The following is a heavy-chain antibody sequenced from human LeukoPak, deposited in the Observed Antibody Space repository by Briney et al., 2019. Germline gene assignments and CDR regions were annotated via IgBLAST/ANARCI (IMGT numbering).Heavy chain of an antibody. CDR2: IWDDGSNK. D-gene: IGHD4-17*01. Sequence: GGSLRLSCVASGFTFSNYGMNWVRQAPGKGLEWVAVIWDDGSNKYYADSVKGRFTISRDNSKNTLYLQMNSLRAEDTAVYYCAKGLRNGDYGDFRGQGTLVTVSS. CDR3: AKGLRNGDYGDF. CDR1: GFTFSNYG. V-gene: IGHV3-33*06. J-gene: IGHJ4*02.